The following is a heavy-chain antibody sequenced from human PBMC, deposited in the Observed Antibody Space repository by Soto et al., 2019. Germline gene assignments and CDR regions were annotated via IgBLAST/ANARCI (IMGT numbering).Heavy chain of an antibody. CDR1: GFTFSSYS. CDR3: ARDPGDAFDI. V-gene: IGHV3-21*01. J-gene: IGHJ3*02. Sequence: GGSLKLSCAASGFTFSSYSMNWVRQAPGKGLEWVSSISSSSSYIYYADSVKGRFTISRDNAKNSLYLQMNSLRAEDTAVYYCARDPGDAFDIWGQGTMVTVSS. CDR2: ISSSSSYI.